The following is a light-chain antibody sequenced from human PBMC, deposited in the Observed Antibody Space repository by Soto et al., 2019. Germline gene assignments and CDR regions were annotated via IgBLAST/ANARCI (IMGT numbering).Light chain of an antibody. CDR3: QQYNTWPPVYT. V-gene: IGKV3-15*01. J-gene: IGKJ2*01. Sequence: EIVMTQSPATLSVSPGKRATLSCRASQSISSNLAWYQQKPYQAPRLLIYGASTRATGIPARFSGSGSGTEFTLTISSLQSEDFAVYYCQQYNTWPPVYTFGQGTKLEIK. CDR1: QSISSN. CDR2: GAS.